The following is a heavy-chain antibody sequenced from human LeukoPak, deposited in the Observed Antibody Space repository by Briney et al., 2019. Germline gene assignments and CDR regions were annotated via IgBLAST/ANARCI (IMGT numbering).Heavy chain of an antibody. CDR1: GYTFTSYA. J-gene: IGHJ4*02. Sequence: GASVKVSCKTSGYTFTSYAMHWVRQAPGQRLEWMGWINTGNHITKYSQRFQDRITITRDTSAYTTYMELSSLRSEDTAVYYCAREGHFSGSYGTFDYWGQGTLATVSS. CDR2: INTGNHIT. D-gene: IGHD3-10*01. CDR3: AREGHFSGSYGTFDY. V-gene: IGHV1-3*04.